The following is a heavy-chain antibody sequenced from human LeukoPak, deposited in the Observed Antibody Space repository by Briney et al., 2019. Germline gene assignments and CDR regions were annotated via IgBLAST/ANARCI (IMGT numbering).Heavy chain of an antibody. D-gene: IGHD3-3*01. Sequence: ASVKVSCKASGYTFTTYGLSWVRQAPGQGLEWMGWISTYNGNTNYAQKFQGRVTMTTDTSTSTAYMELRSLRSDDTAVYYCARDPTEDFWSGFYSYFDFWGQGALVTVSS. V-gene: IGHV1-18*01. CDR3: ARDPTEDFWSGFYSYFDF. J-gene: IGHJ4*02. CDR2: ISTYNGNT. CDR1: GYTFTTYG.